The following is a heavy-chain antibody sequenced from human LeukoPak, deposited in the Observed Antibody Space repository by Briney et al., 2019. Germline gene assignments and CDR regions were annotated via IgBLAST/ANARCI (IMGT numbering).Heavy chain of an antibody. D-gene: IGHD6-13*01. CDR1: GFTFSSFA. J-gene: IGHJ4*02. Sequence: SGGSLRLSCVASGFTFSSFAMSWVRQAPGKGLEWASGVGAGGSTYYADSVKGRFTISRDNSQNALYLQMNSLRAEDTAIYYCAKKSSNTWSSFDYWGQGTLVTVSS. V-gene: IGHV3-23*01. CDR3: AKKSSNTWSSFDY. CDR2: VGAGGST.